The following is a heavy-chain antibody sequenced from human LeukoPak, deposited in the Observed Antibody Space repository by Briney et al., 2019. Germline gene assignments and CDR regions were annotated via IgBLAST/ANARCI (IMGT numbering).Heavy chain of an antibody. CDR2: ISSSGSTI. CDR1: GFTFSSYE. J-gene: IGHJ4*02. V-gene: IGHV3-48*03. D-gene: IGHD1-20*01. Sequence: PGGSLRLSCAASGFTFSSYEMNWVSQAPGKRLEWVSYISSSGSTIYYADSVKGRFTISRDNAKNSLYLQMNSLRAEDTAVYYCARVFRYNWNVGGYDYWGQGTLVTVSS. CDR3: ARVFRYNWNVGGYDY.